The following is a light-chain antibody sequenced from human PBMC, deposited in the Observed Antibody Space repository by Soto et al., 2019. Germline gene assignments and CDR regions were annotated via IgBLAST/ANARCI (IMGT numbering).Light chain of an antibody. V-gene: IGLV2-14*01. CDR1: SSDVGGYNY. CDR3: SSYTSSSTV. Sequence: QSVLTQPASVSGSPGQSITSSCTGTSSDVGGYNYVSWYQQHPGKAPKLMIYDVSNRPSGVSNRFSGSKSGNTASLTISGLQAEDEADYYCSSYTSSSTVFGTGTKVTVL. CDR2: DVS. J-gene: IGLJ1*01.